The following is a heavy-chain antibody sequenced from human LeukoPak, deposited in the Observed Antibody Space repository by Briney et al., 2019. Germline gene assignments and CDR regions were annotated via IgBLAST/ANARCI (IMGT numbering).Heavy chain of an antibody. D-gene: IGHD3-10*01. V-gene: IGHV4-59*08. CDR3: ARHIESGTNDGFDI. CDR2: IYYGGSN. CDR1: GGSISSYY. Sequence: SETLSLTCTVSGGSISSYYWSWIRQPPGKRLEWIGYIYYGGSNKYNPSLESRVTISVDTSKNQSSLRLSSVTAADTAVYYCARHIESGTNDGFDIWGQGTMVTVSS. J-gene: IGHJ3*02.